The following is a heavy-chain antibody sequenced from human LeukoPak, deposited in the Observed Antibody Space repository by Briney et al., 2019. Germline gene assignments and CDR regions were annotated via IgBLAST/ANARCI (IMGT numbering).Heavy chain of an antibody. CDR3: AKDRSFWSGPPGLYYMDV. CDR1: GFTVSSNY. J-gene: IGHJ6*03. CDR2: MYSGGST. V-gene: IGHV3-66*01. D-gene: IGHD3-3*01. Sequence: GGSLRLSCAASGFTVSSNYMSWVRQAPGKGLEWVSVMYSGGSTYYADSVNGRFTISRDNSKNTLYLQMNSLRAEDTAVYYCAKDRSFWSGPPGLYYMDVWGKGTTVTVSS.